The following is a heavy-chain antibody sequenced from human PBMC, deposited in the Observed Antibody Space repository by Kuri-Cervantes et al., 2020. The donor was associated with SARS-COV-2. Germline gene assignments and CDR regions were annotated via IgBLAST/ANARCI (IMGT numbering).Heavy chain of an antibody. V-gene: IGHV4-59*01. CDR3: ASHPKRFLEWLFDY. CDR1: GGSISSYY. CDR2: IYYSGST. D-gene: IGHD3-3*01. Sequence: SETLSLTCTVSGGSISSYYWSWIRQPPGKGLEWIGYIYYSGSTNYNPSLKSRITISVDTSKNQFSLNLTSVTAADTAVYFCASHPKRFLEWLFDYWGQGTLVTVSS. J-gene: IGHJ4*02.